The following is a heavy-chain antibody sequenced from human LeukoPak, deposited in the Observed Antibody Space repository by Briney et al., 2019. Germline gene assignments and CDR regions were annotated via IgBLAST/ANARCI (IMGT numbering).Heavy chain of an antibody. CDR3: ARGVSSGYYVDY. CDR1: GFTFSSYA. D-gene: IGHD3-22*01. CDR2: ISSSSGYI. V-gene: IGHV3-21*01. J-gene: IGHJ4*02. Sequence: KAGGSLRLSCAASGFTFSSYAMSWVRQAPGKGLEWVSSISSSSGYIYYADSVKGRFTISRDNAKNSLYLQMNSLRAEDTAVYYCARGVSSGYYVDYWGQGTLVTVSS.